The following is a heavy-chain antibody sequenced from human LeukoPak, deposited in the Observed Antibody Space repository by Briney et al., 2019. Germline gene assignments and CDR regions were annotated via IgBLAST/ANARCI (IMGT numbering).Heavy chain of an antibody. CDR2: IWYDGSNK. D-gene: IGHD3-22*01. CDR1: GFTFSNYG. V-gene: IGHV3-33*01. J-gene: IGHJ4*02. CDR3: ARDHTNYYDSSGYSPIDY. Sequence: GGSLRLSCAASGFTFSNYGIHWVRQAPGKGLEWVAVIWYDGSNKYYADSVKGRFTISRDNSKNTLYLQMNSLRAEDTAVYYCARDHTNYYDSSGYSPIDYWGQGTLVTVSS.